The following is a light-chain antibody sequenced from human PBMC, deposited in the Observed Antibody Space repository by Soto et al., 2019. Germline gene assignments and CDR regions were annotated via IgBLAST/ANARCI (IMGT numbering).Light chain of an antibody. CDR1: SSDVGGYNY. Sequence: QSALTQPASVSGSPGQSITISCTGTSSDVGGYNYVSWYQQHPGKAPKLIIFEVSYRPSGISTRFSASKSGDTASLPISGPQADDEADYYCCSYTDSRTHIFGSGTKVTVL. V-gene: IGLV2-14*01. CDR2: EVS. CDR3: CSYTDSRTHI. J-gene: IGLJ1*01.